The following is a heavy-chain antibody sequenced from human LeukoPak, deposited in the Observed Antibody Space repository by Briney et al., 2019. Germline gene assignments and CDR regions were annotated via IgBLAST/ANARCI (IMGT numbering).Heavy chain of an antibody. Sequence: GESLKISCKASGYNFPNYWIGWVRQVAGKGLEYMGFIYPDDSGTEYSPSFQGQVTISADKSLSTAYLQWSSLKATDTAMYYCARGMSSGTYFGGMDVWGQGSTVTVSS. V-gene: IGHV5-51*01. D-gene: IGHD3-10*01. CDR1: GYNFPNYW. J-gene: IGHJ6*02. CDR3: ARGMSSGTYFGGMDV. CDR2: IYPDDSGT.